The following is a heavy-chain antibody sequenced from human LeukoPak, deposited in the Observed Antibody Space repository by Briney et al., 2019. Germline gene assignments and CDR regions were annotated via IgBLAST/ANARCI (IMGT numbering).Heavy chain of an antibody. Sequence: ASVKVSCKASGYXFTGNHIHWVRQAPGRGLEWMGWINPNSGGTNYAQKFQGRVIMTRDTSISTAYMELSRLGSDDTAVYYCARGGSTDSIHSCGGNCYFLDYWGQGTLVTVSS. CDR1: GYXFTGNH. CDR2: INPNSGGT. V-gene: IGHV1-2*02. D-gene: IGHD2-21*02. CDR3: ARGGSTDSIHSCGGNCYFLDY. J-gene: IGHJ4*02.